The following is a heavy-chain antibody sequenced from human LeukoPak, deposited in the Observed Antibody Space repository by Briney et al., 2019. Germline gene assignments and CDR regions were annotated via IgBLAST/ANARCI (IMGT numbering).Heavy chain of an antibody. Sequence: SETLSLTCTVSGGSISSYYWSWIRQPPGKGLEWIGYTYYSGSTNYNPSLKSRVTISVDTSKNQFSPKLSSVTAADTAVYYCAASGRVHNWFDPWGQGTLVTVSS. J-gene: IGHJ5*02. CDR1: GGSISSYY. D-gene: IGHD3-16*01. CDR3: AASGRVHNWFDP. CDR2: TYYSGST. V-gene: IGHV4-59*08.